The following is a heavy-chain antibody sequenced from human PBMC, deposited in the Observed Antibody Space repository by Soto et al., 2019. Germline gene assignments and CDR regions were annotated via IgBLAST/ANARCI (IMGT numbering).Heavy chain of an antibody. CDR1: GFTFSGSA. CDR3: TRPRVKVTGWYHWFDP. J-gene: IGHJ5*02. D-gene: IGHD2-15*01. CDR2: IRSKANSYAT. V-gene: IGHV3-73*01. Sequence: EVQLVESGGGLVQPGGSLKLSCAASGFTFSGSAMHWVRQAYGKGLEWVGRIRSKANSYATAYAASVKGRFTISRDDSKNTAYLQMNSLKTEDTAVYYCTRPRVKVTGWYHWFDPWGQGTLVTVSS.